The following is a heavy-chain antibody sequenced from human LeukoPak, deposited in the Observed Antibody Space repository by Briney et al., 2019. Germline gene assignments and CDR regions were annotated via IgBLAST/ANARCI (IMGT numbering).Heavy chain of an antibody. CDR3: ARGQVVPAAVIYYYYYMDV. CDR2: IIPILGIA. J-gene: IGHJ6*03. Sequence: SVKVSCKASGGTFSSYAISWVRQAPGQGLEWMGRIIPILGIANYAQKFQGRVTITADKSTSTAYMELSSLRSEDTAVYYCARGQVVPAAVIYYYYYMDVWGKGTTVTVSS. V-gene: IGHV1-69*04. D-gene: IGHD2-2*01. CDR1: GGTFSSYA.